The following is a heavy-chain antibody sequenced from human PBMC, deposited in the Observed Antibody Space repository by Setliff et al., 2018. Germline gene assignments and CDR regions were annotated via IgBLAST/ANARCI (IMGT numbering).Heavy chain of an antibody. CDR3: ARAGMAASNRKGVFEF. CDR1: GGAFSTYS. D-gene: IGHD3-10*01. Sequence: GASVKVSCKASGGAFSTYSLSWVRQAPGQGFEWVGRIIPILGITNYAQRFQGRVTITADDSTSTIYMEMSSLRSDDTAVYYCARAGMAASNRKGVFEFWGQGTLVTVSS. J-gene: IGHJ4*02. V-gene: IGHV1-69*13. CDR2: IIPILGIT.